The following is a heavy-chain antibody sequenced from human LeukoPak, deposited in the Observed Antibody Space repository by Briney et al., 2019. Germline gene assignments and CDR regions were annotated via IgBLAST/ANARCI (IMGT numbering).Heavy chain of an antibody. CDR2: IYYSGST. J-gene: IGHJ6*03. CDR1: GGSISSYY. Sequence: SETLSLTCTVSGGSISSYYWSWIRQPPGKGLEWIGYIYYSGSTNYNPSLKSRVTISVDTSKNQFSLKLSSVTAADTAVYYCARAYYDSSGYYSPYYYYYYMDVWGKGTTVTISS. V-gene: IGHV4-59*01. CDR3: ARAYYDSSGYYSPYYYYYYMDV. D-gene: IGHD3-22*01.